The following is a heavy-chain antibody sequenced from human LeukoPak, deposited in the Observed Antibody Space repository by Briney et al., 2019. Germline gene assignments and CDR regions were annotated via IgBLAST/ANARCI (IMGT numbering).Heavy chain of an antibody. CDR1: GFIFGSRC. CDR3: ASLMGDKTIFEY. CDR2: IKRDGSGQ. Sequence: GGSLRLSCAASGFIFGSRCMSWVRQAPGKALEWVANIKRDGSGQYYLESVTGRFTISRDNAKNSLFLQMNSLRADDTAMYYCASLMGDKTIFEYWGQGTLVTVSS. J-gene: IGHJ4*02. V-gene: IGHV3-7*01. D-gene: IGHD2-8*01.